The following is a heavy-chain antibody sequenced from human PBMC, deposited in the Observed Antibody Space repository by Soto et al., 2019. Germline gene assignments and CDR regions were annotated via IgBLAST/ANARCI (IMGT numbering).Heavy chain of an antibody. V-gene: IGHV3-48*01. Sequence: GGSLRLSCAASGFTFSSYSMNWVRQAPGKGLEWVSYISSSSSTIYYADSVKGRFTISRDNAKNSLYLQMNTLRAEDTAVYYCAREPSVVPAASNYWGQGTLVTVSS. D-gene: IGHD2-2*01. CDR2: ISSSSSTI. CDR1: GFTFSSYS. J-gene: IGHJ4*02. CDR3: AREPSVVPAASNY.